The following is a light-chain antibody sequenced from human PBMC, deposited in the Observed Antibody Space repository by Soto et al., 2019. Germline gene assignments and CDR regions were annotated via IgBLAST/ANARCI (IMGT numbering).Light chain of an antibody. CDR1: SGHSSYA. CDR2: LNSDGSH. V-gene: IGLV4-69*01. Sequence: QLVLTQSPSASASVGASVKLTCTLSSGHSSYAIAWHQQQPEKGPRYLMKLNSDGSHSKGDGIPDRFSGSSSGAERYLTISSLQSEDEAYYYCQTWGTGIQVFGGGTKLTVL. CDR3: QTWGTGIQV. J-gene: IGLJ2*01.